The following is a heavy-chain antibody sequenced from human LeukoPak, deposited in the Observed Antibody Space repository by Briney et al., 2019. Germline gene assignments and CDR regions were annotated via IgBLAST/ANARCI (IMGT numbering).Heavy chain of an antibody. J-gene: IGHJ4*02. Sequence: PGGSLRLSCAASGFTFSSYSMNWVRQAPGKGLEWVSYISSSSSTIYYADSVKGRFTISRDNSKNTLYLQMNSLRAEDTAIYYCAKELGTAGPIDHWGQGTLVTVSS. CDR3: AKELGTAGPIDH. CDR1: GFTFSSYS. V-gene: IGHV3-48*01. D-gene: IGHD6-13*01. CDR2: ISSSSSTI.